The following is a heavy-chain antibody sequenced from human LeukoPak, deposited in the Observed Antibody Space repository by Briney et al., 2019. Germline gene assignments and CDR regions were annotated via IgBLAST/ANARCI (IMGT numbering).Heavy chain of an antibody. J-gene: IGHJ4*02. D-gene: IGHD3-16*01. CDR1: GGTFSSYA. CDR3: ARSGGHYDYVWGTLDY. CDR2: IIPIFGTA. V-gene: IGHV1-69*13. Sequence: GASVNVSCKASGGTFSSYAISWVRQAPGRGLQWMGGIIPIFGTANYAQKFQGRVTITADESTSTAYVELSSLRSEDTAVYYCARSGGHYDYVWGTLDYWGQGTLVTVSS.